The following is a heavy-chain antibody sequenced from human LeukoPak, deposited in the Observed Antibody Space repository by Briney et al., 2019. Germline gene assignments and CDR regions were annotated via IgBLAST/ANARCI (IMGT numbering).Heavy chain of an antibody. V-gene: IGHV3-23*01. CDR3: AKGPRSGSYSDY. J-gene: IGHJ4*02. CDR2: INNRGDVT. D-gene: IGHD1-26*01. Sequence: GGSLRLSCAASGSTSITYAMTWVRQAPGKGLEWVSTINNRGDVTFHADSVKGRFTISRDNSKNTLYLQMNSLRAEDTAVYYCAKGPRSGSYSDYWGQGTLVTVSS. CDR1: GSTSITYA.